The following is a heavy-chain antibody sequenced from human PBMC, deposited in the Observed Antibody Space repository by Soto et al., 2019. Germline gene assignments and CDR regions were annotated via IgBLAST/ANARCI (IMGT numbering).Heavy chain of an antibody. CDR2: MNPKSGKT. CDR3: ARSYCTNGKCDQGVSADPDY. V-gene: IGHV1-8*01. CDR1: GDTFRNYD. Sequence: ASLKVSCNASGDTFRNYDITWVRQATGQGLEWMGWMNPKSGKTGHTEKFRGRVTMTRSTSLSTAYMELSSLRFEDTAVYYCARSYCTNGKCDQGVSADPDYWGQETKFTVAS. D-gene: IGHD1-26*01. J-gene: IGHJ4*02.